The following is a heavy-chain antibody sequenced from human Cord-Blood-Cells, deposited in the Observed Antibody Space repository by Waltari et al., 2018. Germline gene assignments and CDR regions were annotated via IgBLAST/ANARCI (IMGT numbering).Heavy chain of an antibody. CDR1: GGSISSSSYY. J-gene: IGHJ3*02. Sequence: QLQLQESGPGLVKPSETLSLTCTFSGGSISSSSYYWGWIRQPPGKGLEWIGSIYYSGSTYYNPALKSRVTISVDTSKNQFSLKLSSVTAADTAVYYCARHDPTDYDFWSGYAFDIWGQGTMVTVSS. V-gene: IGHV4-39*01. CDR3: ARHDPTDYDFWSGYAFDI. D-gene: IGHD3-3*01. CDR2: IYYSGST.